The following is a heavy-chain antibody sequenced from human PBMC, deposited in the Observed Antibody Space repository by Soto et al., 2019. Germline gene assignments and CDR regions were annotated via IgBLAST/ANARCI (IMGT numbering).Heavy chain of an antibody. Sequence: GASVKLSCKACGYSFISYGLTWVRQAPGQGFEWMGWISPSNGNTNYAQKLQGRVTMTTDTSTSTAYMELRDLRSDDTAVYYCVRVGVSEGSSFFDYWGQGTQVTVSS. J-gene: IGHJ4*02. V-gene: IGHV1-18*01. D-gene: IGHD6-6*01. CDR3: VRVGVSEGSSFFDY. CDR2: ISPSNGNT. CDR1: GYSFISYG.